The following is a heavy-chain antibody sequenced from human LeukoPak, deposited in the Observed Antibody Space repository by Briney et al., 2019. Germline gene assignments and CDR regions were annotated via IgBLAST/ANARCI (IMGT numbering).Heavy chain of an antibody. CDR3: ARVGSGYLFDY. CDR1: GGSISSGDHY. Sequence: SETLSLTCTVSGGSISSGDHYWSWIRQPPGKGLEWIGYIYYSGSTYYNPSLKSRVTISVDTSKNQFSLKLSSVTAADTAVYYCARVGSGYLFDYWGQGTLVTVSS. J-gene: IGHJ4*02. V-gene: IGHV4-30-4*01. D-gene: IGHD3-22*01. CDR2: IYYSGST.